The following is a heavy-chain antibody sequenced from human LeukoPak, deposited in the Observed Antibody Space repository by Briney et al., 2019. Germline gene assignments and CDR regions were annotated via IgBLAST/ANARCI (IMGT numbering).Heavy chain of an antibody. CDR3: ARAGEHVVLGPAPVGGSPSNWFAP. CDR2: ISWNSGSI. CDR1: GFTFDDYA. J-gene: IGHJ5*02. Sequence: GGALRLSCAASGFTFDDYAMHWVRQAPGKGRKWVSGISWNSGSIGYADSVKGRFTISRDNGKNALHLQLHSLRPEDTAVYYCARAGEHVVLGPAPVGGSPSNWFAPWGQRTLVAVPS. V-gene: IGHV3-9*01. D-gene: IGHD2-2*01.